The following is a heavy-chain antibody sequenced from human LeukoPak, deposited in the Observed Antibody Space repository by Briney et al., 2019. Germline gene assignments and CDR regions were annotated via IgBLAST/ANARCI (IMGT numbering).Heavy chain of an antibody. CDR2: ITTSDGNT. V-gene: IGHV3-23*01. D-gene: IGHD7-27*01. CDR3: AKDGGLWVSAHWGDS. Sequence: GGSLRLSCAASGFTFSSYTMSWVRQAPGKGLEWVSTITTSDGNTYYADSVKGRFTVSRDNSKNTLSLQMNSLRAEDAAVYYCAKDGGLWVSAHWGDSWGRGTLVTVSS. J-gene: IGHJ4*02. CDR1: GFTFSSYT.